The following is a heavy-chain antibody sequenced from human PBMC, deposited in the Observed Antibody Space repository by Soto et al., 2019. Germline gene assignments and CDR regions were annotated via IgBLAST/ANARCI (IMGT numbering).Heavy chain of an antibody. CDR1: AGSISGYY. J-gene: IGHJ6*02. Sequence: SQTLSLTCAVYAGSISGYYCSWIRQPPGKGLEWIGEINHSGTTKNKPSIKSRVTISVDTSKNQFSLKLNSVTAADTAIDYCARAGGAYDYGMDVWGRGTTVTVSS. V-gene: IGHV4-34*01. CDR2: INHSGTT. D-gene: IGHD2-8*02. CDR3: ARAGGAYDYGMDV.